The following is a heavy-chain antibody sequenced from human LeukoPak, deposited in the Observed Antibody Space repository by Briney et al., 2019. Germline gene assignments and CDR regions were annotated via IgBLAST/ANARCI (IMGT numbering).Heavy chain of an antibody. J-gene: IGHJ4*02. V-gene: IGHV3-33*01. CDR2: IWYDGSNK. CDR1: GFTFSSYG. CDR3: ARQSISSLDY. Sequence: GRSLRLSCTASGFTFSSYGMHWVRQAPGKGLEWVAVIWYDGSNKYYADSVKGRFTISRDNSKNTLYLQMNSLRAEDTAVYYCARQSISSLDYWGQGTLVTVSS. D-gene: IGHD3-16*01.